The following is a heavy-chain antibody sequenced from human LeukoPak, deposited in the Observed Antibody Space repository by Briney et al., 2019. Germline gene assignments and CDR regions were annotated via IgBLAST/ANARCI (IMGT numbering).Heavy chain of an antibody. D-gene: IGHD2-2*01. CDR3: ARLRCTSTSRFPDY. J-gene: IGHJ4*02. Sequence: PGGSLRLSCVASGFTFSNYWMSWVRQAPGKGLEWVANIKQDGSEKYHVDSVTGRFTISRDNAKNSLFLQMNGLRAEDTAIHYCARLRCTSTSRFPDYWGQGTLVTVSS. CDR2: IKQDGSEK. CDR1: GFTFSNYW. V-gene: IGHV3-7*01.